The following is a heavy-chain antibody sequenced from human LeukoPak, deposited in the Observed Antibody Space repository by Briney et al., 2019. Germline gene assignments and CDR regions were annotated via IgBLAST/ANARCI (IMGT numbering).Heavy chain of an antibody. CDR2: MNPNNGNT. CDR3: AVHNFDY. V-gene: IGHV1-8*01. J-gene: IGHJ4*02. CDR1: GYTFTTYD. Sequence: ASVKVSCKASGYTFTTYDINWVRQATGQGLEWMGWMNPNNGNTDYAQKFQGRVTLTRNTSISTAYMELSSLRSEDTAVYYCAVHNFDYWGQGTLVTVSS. D-gene: IGHD1-1*01.